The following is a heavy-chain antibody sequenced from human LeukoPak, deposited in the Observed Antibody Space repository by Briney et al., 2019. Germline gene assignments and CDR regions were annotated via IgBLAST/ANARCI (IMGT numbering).Heavy chain of an antibody. V-gene: IGHV4-34*01. CDR1: GESFSGYY. D-gene: IGHD3-22*01. Sequence: PSETLSLTCAVYGESFSGYYESWIRHPPGKGLERIGENNQSGSTNYNPSLKSRVTISVDTSKNQFSMKRSYVTAADTAVYYCARVNYDSRGYYYAEYFHHWGQGTLVTVSS. CDR3: ARVNYDSRGYYYAEYFHH. J-gene: IGHJ1*01. CDR2: NNQSGST.